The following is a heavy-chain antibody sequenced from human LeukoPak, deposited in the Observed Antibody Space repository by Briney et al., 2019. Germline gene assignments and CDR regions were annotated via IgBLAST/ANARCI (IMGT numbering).Heavy chain of an antibody. CDR2: IYYSGST. CDR3: ARDLGYSNDY. CDR1: GGSISSGGYS. Sequence: SQTLSLTCAVSGGSISSGGYSWSWIRQPPGKGLEWIGYIYYSGSTNYNPSLKSRVTISVDTSKNQFSLKLSSVTAADTAVYYCARDLGYSNDYWGQGTLVTVSS. V-gene: IGHV4-30-4*07. D-gene: IGHD6-13*01. J-gene: IGHJ4*02.